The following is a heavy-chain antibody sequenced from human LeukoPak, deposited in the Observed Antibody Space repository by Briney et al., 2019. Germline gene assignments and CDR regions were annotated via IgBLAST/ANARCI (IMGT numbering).Heavy chain of an antibody. J-gene: IGHJ4*02. CDR2: IYYSGST. D-gene: IGHD6-6*01. V-gene: IGHV4-30-4*08. CDR1: GGSISSGDYY. CDR3: ARVPPLGNSSSVFGVFDY. Sequence: SETLSLTCTVSGGSISSGDYYWSWIRQPPGKGLEWIGYIYYSGSTYYNPSLKSRVTISVDTSKNQFSLKLSSVTAADTAVYYCARVPPLGNSSSVFGVFDYWGQGTLVTVSS.